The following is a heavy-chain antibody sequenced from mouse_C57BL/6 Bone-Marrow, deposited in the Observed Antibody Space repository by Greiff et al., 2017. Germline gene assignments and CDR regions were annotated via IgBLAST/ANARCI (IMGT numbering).Heavy chain of an antibody. CDR2: IHPNSGST. D-gene: IGHD1-2*01. J-gene: IGHJ2*01. CDR1: GYTFTSYW. CDR3: ARKGYYGPGVYFDY. V-gene: IGHV1-64*01. Sequence: VQLQQSGAELVKPGASVTLSCKASGYTFTSYWMHWVKQRPGQGLEWIGMIHPNSGSTNYNEKFKSKATLTVDKSSSTAYMQLSSLTSEDSAVYYCARKGYYGPGVYFDYWGQGTTLTVSS.